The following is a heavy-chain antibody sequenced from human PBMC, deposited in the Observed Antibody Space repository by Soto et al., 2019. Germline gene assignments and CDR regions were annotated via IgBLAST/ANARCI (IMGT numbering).Heavy chain of an antibody. V-gene: IGHV4-38-2*02. CDR3: ARATYDTLDY. CDR1: GFSISSGYH. D-gene: IGHD3-22*01. CDR2: IYHSGST. Sequence: SETLSLTCTVSGFSISSGYHWGWIRQPPGKGLEWIGNIYHSGSTYYNPALKSRVTMPVDTSKNQFSLKLSSVTAADTAVYFCARATYDTLDYWGQGXLVTVYS. J-gene: IGHJ4*02.